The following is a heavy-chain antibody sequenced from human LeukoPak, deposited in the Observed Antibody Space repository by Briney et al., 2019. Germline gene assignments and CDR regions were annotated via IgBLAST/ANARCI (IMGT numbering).Heavy chain of an antibody. V-gene: IGHV3-23*01. D-gene: IGHD3-3*01. Sequence: GGSLRLSCATSGFNFTRYAMSWVRQAPGKGLEWVAAISRRADSTYYADSVKGRLTISRDNAKSSLFLQMNSLRAEDTAVYYCAKASFYYDFWSGPFASWGQGSLVTVSS. CDR2: ISRRADST. J-gene: IGHJ4*02. CDR3: AKASFYYDFWSGPFAS. CDR1: GFNFTRYA.